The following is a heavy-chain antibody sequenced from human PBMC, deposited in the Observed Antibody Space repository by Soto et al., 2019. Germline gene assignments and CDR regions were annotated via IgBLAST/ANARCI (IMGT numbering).Heavy chain of an antibody. V-gene: IGHV1-18*01. CDR2: ISAYNGNT. Sequence: GASVKVSCKASGYTFTSYGISWVRQAPGQGLEWMGWISAYNGNTNYAQKLQGRVTMTTDTSTSTAYMELRSLRSDDTAVYYCARVGMVRVYYYYYMDVWGKGTTVTVSS. D-gene: IGHD3-10*01. J-gene: IGHJ6*03. CDR1: GYTFTSYG. CDR3: ARVGMVRVYYYYYMDV.